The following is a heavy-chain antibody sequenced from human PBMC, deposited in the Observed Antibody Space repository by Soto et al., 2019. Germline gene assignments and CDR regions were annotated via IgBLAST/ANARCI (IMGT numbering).Heavy chain of an antibody. CDR2: IRPHNGDT. CDR3: ARRDFRSSGSYFRFDP. V-gene: IGHV1-18*04. J-gene: IGHJ5*02. D-gene: IGHD1-26*01. Sequence: EASAKVSCKASGYTFTNYVIVWVRQAPGQGLEWMGWIRPHNGDTNYAQKFQGRGSMTTDTSTDTTYMELRSLRPDDTAVYYCARRDFRSSGSYFRFDPWGQGNLVTVSS. CDR1: GYTFTNYV.